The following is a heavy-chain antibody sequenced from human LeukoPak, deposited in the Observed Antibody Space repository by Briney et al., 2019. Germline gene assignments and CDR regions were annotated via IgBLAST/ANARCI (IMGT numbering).Heavy chain of an antibody. V-gene: IGHV3-30*02. CDR2: IRYDGSNE. Sequence: GGSLRLFCAASGFTFSSYGIHWVRQAPGKGLEWVAFIRYDGSNENYADSVKGRFTTSRDDSKNMVSLQMNSLRAEDTAVYYCAKDRPRCSTTTCYSYFDYWGQGTLVTVSS. J-gene: IGHJ4*02. CDR3: AKDRPRCSTTTCYSYFDY. CDR1: GFTFSSYG. D-gene: IGHD2-2*01.